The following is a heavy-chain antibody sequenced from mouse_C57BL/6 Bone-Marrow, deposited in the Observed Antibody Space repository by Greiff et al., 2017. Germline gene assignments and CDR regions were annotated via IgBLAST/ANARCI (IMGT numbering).Heavy chain of an antibody. CDR2: IHPNSGST. Sequence: QVHVKQPGAELVKPGASVKLSCKASGYTFTSYWMHWVKQRPGQGLEWIGMIHPNSGSTNYNEKFKSKATLTVDKSSSTAYMQLSSLTSEDSAVYYCAREGIWDDYWGQGTTRTVSS. J-gene: IGHJ2*01. V-gene: IGHV1-64*01. CDR3: AREGIWDDY. CDR1: GYTFTSYW. D-gene: IGHD4-1*01.